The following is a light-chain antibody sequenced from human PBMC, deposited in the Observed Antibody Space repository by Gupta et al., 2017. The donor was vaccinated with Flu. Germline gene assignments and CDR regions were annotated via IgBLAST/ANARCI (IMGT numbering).Light chain of an antibody. CDR3: QQYNNWPPRT. CDR2: DSS. CDR1: QSVSSN. J-gene: IGKJ2*02. V-gene: IGKV3-15*01. Sequence: ERATLSCTASQSVSSNLALYQQKPGQAPRLLIFDSSSRATGSPARFSGSGSGTEFTLTISSLQSEDFAVYYCQQYNNWPPRTFGQGTKLEIK.